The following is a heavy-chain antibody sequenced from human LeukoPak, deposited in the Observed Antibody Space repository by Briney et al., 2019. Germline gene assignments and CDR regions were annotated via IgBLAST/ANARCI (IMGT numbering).Heavy chain of an antibody. D-gene: IGHD4-23*01. V-gene: IGHV5-51*01. J-gene: IGHJ4*02. CDR3: ARQRDYGGNPLRY. CDR2: IYPGDSES. Sequence: GESLKISCKGSGYSFSSYWIAWVRQMPGKGLEWMGIIYPGDSESRYSPSFQGQVTISADKSISTAYLQWSSLKASDTAVYYCARQRDYGGNPLRYWGQGTLVTVSS. CDR1: GYSFSSYW.